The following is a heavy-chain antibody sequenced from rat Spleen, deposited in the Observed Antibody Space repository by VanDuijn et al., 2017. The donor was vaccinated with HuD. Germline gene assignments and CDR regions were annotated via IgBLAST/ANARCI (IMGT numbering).Heavy chain of an antibody. J-gene: IGHJ3*01. Sequence: EVQLVESGGGLVQPGRSLKLSCAASGFTFSNYGMAWVGQSPTKGLEWVAIIRYDGSSTFYRDSVRGRFTVSRDNAKSTLYLQMDSLTSEDTATYYCARLGTEAIGNWFSYWGQGTLVTVSS. CDR3: ARLGTEAIGNWFSY. D-gene: IGHD1-11*01. CDR1: GFTFSNYG. CDR2: IRYDGSST. V-gene: IGHV5-29*01.